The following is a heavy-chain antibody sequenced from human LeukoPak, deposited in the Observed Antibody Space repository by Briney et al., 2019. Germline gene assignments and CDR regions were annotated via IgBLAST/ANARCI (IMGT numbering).Heavy chain of an antibody. CDR2: ISAYNGNT. J-gene: IGHJ3*02. CDR1: GYTFTSYG. Sequence: ASVKVSCKASGYTFTSYGISWVRQAPGQGLEWMGWISAYNGNTNYAQKLQGRVTMTTDTSTSTAYMELRSLRSDDTAVYYCARDRDDYSNYAAAFDIWGQGTMVTVSS. CDR3: ARDRDDYSNYAAAFDI. V-gene: IGHV1-18*01. D-gene: IGHD4-11*01.